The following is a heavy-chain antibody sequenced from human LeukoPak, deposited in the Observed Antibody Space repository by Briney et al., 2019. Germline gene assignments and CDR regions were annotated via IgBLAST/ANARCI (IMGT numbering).Heavy chain of an antibody. CDR2: IIPIFGTA. V-gene: IGHV1-69*06. CDR1: GGTFSSYA. Sequence: ASVKVSCKASGGTFSSYAISWVRQAPGQGLEWMGGIIPIFGTANYAQKFQDRVTITADKSTGTAYMELSSLGSEDTAVYYCARDEGAKIAFHIWGQGTMATVSS. J-gene: IGHJ3*02. CDR3: ARDEGAKIAFHI. D-gene: IGHD1-26*01.